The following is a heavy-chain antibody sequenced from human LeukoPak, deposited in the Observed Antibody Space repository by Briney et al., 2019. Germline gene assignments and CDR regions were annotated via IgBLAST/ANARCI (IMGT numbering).Heavy chain of an antibody. CDR3: TTYLTS. CDR2: ITSTTDGKKT. CDR1: GFTFSKAW. Sequence: PGGSLRLSCAASGFTFSKAWMGWVRQAPGKGLEWVARITSTTDGKKTDYSAPVRFTITISNDDTKSTLYLRIRSVKTTDTADYYCTTYLTSRGRGALVTVS. D-gene: IGHD4/OR15-4a*01. J-gene: IGHJ4*02. V-gene: IGHV3-15*01.